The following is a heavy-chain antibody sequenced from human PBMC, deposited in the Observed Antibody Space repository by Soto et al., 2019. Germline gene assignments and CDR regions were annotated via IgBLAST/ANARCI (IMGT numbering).Heavy chain of an antibody. CDR2: TYYRSKWYN. CDR1: GDSVSTNSAT. CDR3: ARGSYTSTWY. J-gene: IGHJ4*02. Sequence: SQTLSLTCAISGDSVSTNSATWDWIRQSPSRGLEWLGRTYYRSKWYNDYAVSVKGRITINPDTANNQFSLQLNSVTPEDTAVYYCARGSYTSTWYWGQGTLVPVSS. D-gene: IGHD6-13*01. V-gene: IGHV6-1*01.